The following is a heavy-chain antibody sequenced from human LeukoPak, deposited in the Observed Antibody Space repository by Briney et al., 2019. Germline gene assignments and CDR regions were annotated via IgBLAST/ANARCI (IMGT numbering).Heavy chain of an antibody. V-gene: IGHV5-51*01. Sequence: KLGESLKISCKGSGYSFTSYWIGWVRQMPGKGLEWMGIIYPGDSDTRYSPSFQGQVTISVDKSINTAYLQWSSLKASDTAMYYCARHRTPGGSYQREFDYWGQGTLVTVSS. J-gene: IGHJ4*02. D-gene: IGHD1-26*01. CDR1: GYSFTSYW. CDR3: ARHRTPGGSYQREFDY. CDR2: IYPGDSDT.